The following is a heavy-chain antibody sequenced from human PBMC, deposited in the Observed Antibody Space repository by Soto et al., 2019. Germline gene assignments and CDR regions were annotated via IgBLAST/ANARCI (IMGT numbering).Heavy chain of an antibody. CDR3: ARGGSYWARRHYFDS. V-gene: IGHV1-8*02. D-gene: IGHD2-8*02. Sequence: ASVKVSCKASGYTFTSCDINWVRQAAGQGPEWMGSVTPRNGDTAFAQKYQGRVTVTSNTSMSTVYMELSNLRSDDTAVYYCARGGSYWARRHYFDSWGQGTLVTVSS. CDR1: GYTFTSCD. CDR2: VTPRNGDT. J-gene: IGHJ4*02.